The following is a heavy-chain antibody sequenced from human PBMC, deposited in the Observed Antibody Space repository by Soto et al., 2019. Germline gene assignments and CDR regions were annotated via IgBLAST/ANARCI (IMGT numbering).Heavy chain of an antibody. Sequence: SETLSLTCTVSGGSISSSSYYWGWIRQPPGKGLEWIGSIYYSGSTYYNPSLKSRVTISVDMSKNQFSLKLSSVTAADTAVYYCARDEYSSSSNWFDPWGQGTLVTVSS. J-gene: IGHJ5*02. D-gene: IGHD6-6*01. CDR2: IYYSGST. CDR3: ARDEYSSSSNWFDP. V-gene: IGHV4-39*02. CDR1: GGSISSSSYY.